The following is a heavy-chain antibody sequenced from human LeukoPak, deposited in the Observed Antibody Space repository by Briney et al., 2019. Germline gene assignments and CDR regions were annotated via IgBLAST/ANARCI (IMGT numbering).Heavy chain of an antibody. V-gene: IGHV2-70*04. CDR3: ARMAYGSGWFLDY. CDR1: GFSLRTRGMR. Sequence: KESGPALVKPTQTLILTCTFSGFSLRTRGMRVSWIRQPPGKALEWLSRIDWDDDKFYSTSLKTRLTISKDTSKNQVVLTMTNMDPVDTATYYCARMAYGSGWFLDYWGQGTLGTVSS. J-gene: IGHJ4*02. D-gene: IGHD6-19*01. CDR2: IDWDDDK.